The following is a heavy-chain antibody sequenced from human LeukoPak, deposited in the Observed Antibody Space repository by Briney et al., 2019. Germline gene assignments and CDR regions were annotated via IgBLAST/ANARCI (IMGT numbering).Heavy chain of an antibody. CDR1: GGSISSGDYY. CDR3: AGMYSSSWYEGDY. V-gene: IGHV4-30-4*01. J-gene: IGHJ4*02. D-gene: IGHD6-13*01. CDR2: IYYSGST. Sequence: SETLSLTCTVSGGSISSGDYYWSWIRQPPGKGLEWIGYIYYSGSTYCNPSLKSRVTISVDTSKNQFSLKLSSVTAADTAVYYCAGMYSSSWYEGDYWGQGTLVTVSS.